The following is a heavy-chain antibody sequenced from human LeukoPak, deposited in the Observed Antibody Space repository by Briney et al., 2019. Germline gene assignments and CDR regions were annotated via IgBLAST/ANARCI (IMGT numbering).Heavy chain of an antibody. Sequence: PGGSLRLSCAASGFTFSSYAMHWVRQAPGKGLEWVAVISYDGSNKYYADSVKGRFTISRDNSKNTLYLQMNSLRAEDTAVYYCARASSIVGATSYFQHWGQGTLVTVSS. D-gene: IGHD1-26*01. CDR1: GFTFSSYA. CDR3: ARASSIVGATSYFQH. V-gene: IGHV3-30-3*01. J-gene: IGHJ1*01. CDR2: ISYDGSNK.